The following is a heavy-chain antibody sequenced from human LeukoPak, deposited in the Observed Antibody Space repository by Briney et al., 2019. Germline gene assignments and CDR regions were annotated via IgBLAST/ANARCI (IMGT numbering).Heavy chain of an antibody. CDR1: GFTLRSYT. J-gene: IGHJ6*02. CDR2: IGISSNKI. CDR3: AKDLRFYGSGNYYYHMDV. V-gene: IGHV3-21*01. Sequence: GRSLRLSCAASGFTLRSYTMNWVRQAPGKGLEWVSSIGISSNKIYYADSVKGRFIISRDNAKDLVYLQMNSLRAEDTAVYYCAKDLRFYGSGNYYYHMDVWGQGTTVTVSS. D-gene: IGHD3-10*01.